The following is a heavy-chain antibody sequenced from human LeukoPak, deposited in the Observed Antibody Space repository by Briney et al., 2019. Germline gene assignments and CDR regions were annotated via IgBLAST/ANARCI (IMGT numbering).Heavy chain of an antibody. CDR2: IYSGGTT. V-gene: IGHV3-53*01. CDR3: VGQPFRSGY. J-gene: IGHJ4*02. CDR1: GFTVSSNY. Sequence: GGSLRLSCAASGFTVSSNYMSWIRQASGKGLEWVSVIYSGGTTFYADSVKGRFTISRDSSKNTLYLQMNSLRAEDTAVYYCVGQPFRSGYWGQGTLVTVSS. D-gene: IGHD3-10*01.